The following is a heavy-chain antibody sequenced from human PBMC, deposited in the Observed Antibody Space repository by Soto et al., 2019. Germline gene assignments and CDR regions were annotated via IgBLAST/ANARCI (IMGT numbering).Heavy chain of an antibody. D-gene: IGHD6-13*01. CDR2: SDGSST. CDR3: ARSFSSWYWLD. V-gene: IGHV3-74*01. CDR1: GFTFISYW. J-gene: IGHJ4*02. Sequence: GGSLRLSCAASGFTFISYWMHWVRQAPGKGLVWVSRSDGSSTSYADSVKGRFTISRDNAKNTLCLQMNSLRAEDTAVYYCARSFSSWYWLDWGQGTLVTVSS.